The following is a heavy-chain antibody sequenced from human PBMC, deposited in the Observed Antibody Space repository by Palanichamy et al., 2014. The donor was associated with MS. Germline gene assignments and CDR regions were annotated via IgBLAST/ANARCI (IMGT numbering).Heavy chain of an antibody. CDR1: GFTFSSYW. CDR3: ARTSALAPFDY. Sequence: EVQLVESGGGLVQPGGSLRLSCAASGFTFSSYWMSWVRQAPGKGLEWVANIKQDGSEKYYVDSVKGRFTISRDNAKNSQYLQMNSLRAEDTAVYYCARTSALAPFDYWGQGTLVTVSS. J-gene: IGHJ4*02. V-gene: IGHV3-7*01. D-gene: IGHD5-12*01. CDR2: IKQDGSEK.